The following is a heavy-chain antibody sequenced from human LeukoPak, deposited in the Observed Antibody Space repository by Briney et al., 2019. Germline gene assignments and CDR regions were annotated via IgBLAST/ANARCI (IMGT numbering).Heavy chain of an antibody. CDR1: GYTFTSYG. Sequence: ASVKVSCKASGYTFTSYGISWVRQAPGQGLEWMGWISGYNGNTSYAQKVQGRVTMTTDTSTSTAYMELRSLRSDDTAVYYCARPNYRGGSGSYGGTNWFDPWGQGTLVTVSS. CDR3: ARPNYRGGSGSYGGTNWFDP. V-gene: IGHV1-18*01. J-gene: IGHJ5*02. D-gene: IGHD3-10*01. CDR2: ISGYNGNT.